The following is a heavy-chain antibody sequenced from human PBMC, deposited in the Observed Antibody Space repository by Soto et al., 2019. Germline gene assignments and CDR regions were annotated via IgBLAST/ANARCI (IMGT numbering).Heavy chain of an antibody. CDR3: ARIGDRNAFDI. CDR1: GFTFSNFW. V-gene: IGHV3-7*04. CDR2: IKRDGIEK. D-gene: IGHD2-21*01. Sequence: GGSLRLSCAASGFTFSNFWMSWVRQAPGKGVEWVANIKRDGIEKYSVDSVKGRFTFSRDDAKNSLYLQMNSLRAEDTAVYYCARIGDRNAFDIWGHGTMVTVSS. J-gene: IGHJ3*02.